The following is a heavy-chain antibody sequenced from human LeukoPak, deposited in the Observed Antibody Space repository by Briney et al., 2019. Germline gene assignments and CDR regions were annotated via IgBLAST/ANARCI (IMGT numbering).Heavy chain of an antibody. CDR1: GGTFSSYA. J-gene: IGHJ5*02. Sequence: GASVKVSCMASGGTFSSYAISWVRQAPGQGLEWMGGIIPIFGTANYAQKFQGRVTITADESTSTAYMELSSLRSEDTAVYYCARDQYYGSGSLGNWFDPWGQGTLVTVSS. CDR3: ARDQYYGSGSLGNWFDP. V-gene: IGHV1-69*01. CDR2: IIPIFGTA. D-gene: IGHD3-10*01.